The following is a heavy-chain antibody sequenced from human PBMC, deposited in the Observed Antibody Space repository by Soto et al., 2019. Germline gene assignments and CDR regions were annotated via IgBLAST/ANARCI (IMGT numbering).Heavy chain of an antibody. J-gene: IGHJ4*02. V-gene: IGHV5-51*01. D-gene: IGHD3-22*01. Sequence: ESLEISCNGSGYRFTSYWIGWVRQMPGKGLEWMGIIYPGDSDTRYNSSFQGQVTISADKSINTAYLQWRSLKASDTAMYYCVRHDDSRGWYYFDYWGQGTLVTVSS. CDR2: IYPGDSDT. CDR3: VRHDDSRGWYYFDY. CDR1: GYRFTSYW.